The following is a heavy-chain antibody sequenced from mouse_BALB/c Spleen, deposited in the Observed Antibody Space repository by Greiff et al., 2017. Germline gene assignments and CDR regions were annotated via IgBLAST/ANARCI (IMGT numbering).Heavy chain of an antibody. J-gene: IGHJ2*01. CDR1: GYTFTSYY. D-gene: IGHD1-2*01. Sequence: QVQLQQSGPELVKPGASVRISCKASGYTFTSYYIHWVKQRPGQGLEWIGWIYPGNVNTKYNEKFKGKATLTADKSSSTAYMQLSSLTSEDSAVYFCARRTTATYFDYWGQGTTLTVSS. V-gene: IGHV1S56*01. CDR3: ARRTTATYFDY. CDR2: IYPGNVNT.